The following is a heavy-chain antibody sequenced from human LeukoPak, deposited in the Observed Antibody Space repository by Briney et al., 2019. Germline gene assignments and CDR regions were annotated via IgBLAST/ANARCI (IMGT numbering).Heavy chain of an antibody. D-gene: IGHD3-22*01. CDR3: ARTTYYYDSSGYFDY. V-gene: IGHV3-53*01. CDR2: IYSGGST. J-gene: IGHJ4*02. CDR1: GFTVSSNY. Sequence: GGSLRLSCAASGFTVSSNYMSWVRQAPGRGLEWVSVIYSGGSTYYADSVKGRFTISRDNSKNTLYLQMNSLRAEDTAVYYCARTTYYYDSSGYFDYWGQGTLVTVSS.